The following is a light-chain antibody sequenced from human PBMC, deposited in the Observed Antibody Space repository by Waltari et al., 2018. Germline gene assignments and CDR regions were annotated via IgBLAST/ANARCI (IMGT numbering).Light chain of an antibody. Sequence: QSVLTQPPSVSGAPGQRVTISCTGSSSNIGAGYDEPWYQQLPGPAPNLLIPVNSNRPSGVPDRFSGSRSGTSASLAITGLRPEDEADYYCQSYDSSLSGRVFGGGTKVTVL. V-gene: IGLV1-40*01. CDR2: VNS. CDR3: QSYDSSLSGRV. J-gene: IGLJ2*01. CDR1: SSNIGAGYD.